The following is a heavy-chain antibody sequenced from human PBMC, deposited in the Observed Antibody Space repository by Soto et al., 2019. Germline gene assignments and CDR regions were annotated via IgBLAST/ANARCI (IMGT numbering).Heavy chain of an antibody. V-gene: IGHV5-51*01. CDR1: GYSFTSYW. CDR2: IYPGDSDT. CDR3: ASRIAEARPGYYGMDV. Sequence: KSLKISCKGSGYSFTSYWIGWVRQMPGKGLEWMGIIYPGDSDTRYSPSFQGQVTISADKSISTAYLQWSSLKASDTALYYCASRIAEARPGYYGMDVWGQGNMVTVSS. J-gene: IGHJ6*02. D-gene: IGHD6-13*01.